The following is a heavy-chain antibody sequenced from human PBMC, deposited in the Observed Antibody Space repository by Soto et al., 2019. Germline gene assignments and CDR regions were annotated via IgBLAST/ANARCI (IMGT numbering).Heavy chain of an antibody. D-gene: IGHD2-21*02. V-gene: IGHV1-2*02. CDR2: INPNSGGT. Sequence: ASVKFSSKASGYTFSGYYMHWIRQAPGQGLEYMGWINPNSGGTDYAQKFQGRVTMTRDTSISTAYMEISRLSSDDTAVYYCASGAISGTAMGDYWGQGTVVTVSS. CDR1: GYTFSGYY. CDR3: ASGAISGTAMGDY. J-gene: IGHJ4*02.